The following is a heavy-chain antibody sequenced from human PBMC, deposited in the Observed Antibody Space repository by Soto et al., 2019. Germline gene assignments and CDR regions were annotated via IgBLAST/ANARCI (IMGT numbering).Heavy chain of an antibody. J-gene: IGHJ6*02. CDR1: GGSISSYY. Sequence: PSETLSLTCTVPGGSISSYYWSWIRQPAGKGLEWIGRIYTSGSTNYNPPLTSLVTMSVDTSKNQFSLKLSSVTAADTAVYYCVRGGGSGSYYNDYYYYGMDVWGQGTTVTVSS. CDR3: VRGGGSGSYYNDYYYYGMDV. CDR2: IYTSGST. D-gene: IGHD3-10*01. V-gene: IGHV4-4*07.